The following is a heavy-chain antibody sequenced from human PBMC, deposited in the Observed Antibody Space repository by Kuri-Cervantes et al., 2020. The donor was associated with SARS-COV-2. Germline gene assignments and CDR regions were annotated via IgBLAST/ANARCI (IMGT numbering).Heavy chain of an antibody. CDR2: IYYSGTT. J-gene: IGHJ2*01. CDR1: GGSISSSSYY. D-gene: IGHD6-19*01. Sequence: GSLRLSCTVSGGSISSSSYYGSWIRQPPGKGLEYIGYIYYSGTTNYNPSLKSRVTISVDTSKNQFSLKLSSVTAADTAMYFCARGNGAVATSGYWYFDLWGRGTLVTVSS. CDR3: ARGNGAVATSGYWYFDL. V-gene: IGHV4-61*01.